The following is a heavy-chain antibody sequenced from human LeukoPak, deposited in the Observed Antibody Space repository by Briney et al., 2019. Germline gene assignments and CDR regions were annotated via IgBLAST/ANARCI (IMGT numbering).Heavy chain of an antibody. CDR1: GYTFTSYG. Sequence: GASVKVSCKASGYTFTSYGISWVRQAPGQGLEWMGWISAYNGNTNYAQKLQGRVTMTTDTSTSTAYMELRSLRSDDTAVYYCARDWAYCGGDCSYYFDYWGQGTLVTVSS. D-gene: IGHD2-21*01. V-gene: IGHV1-18*01. CDR2: ISAYNGNT. CDR3: ARDWAYCGGDCSYYFDY. J-gene: IGHJ4*02.